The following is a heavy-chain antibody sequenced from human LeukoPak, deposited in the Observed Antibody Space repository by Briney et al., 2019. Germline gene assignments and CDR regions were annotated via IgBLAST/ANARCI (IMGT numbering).Heavy chain of an antibody. Sequence: PGGSLRLSCAAPRFPFNAYNIHWIRQAPGRGLEWVSFIRNDETEIHYADFAKGRFTISRDKSKNSVYLEMNSLRPDDTALYYCAKDGGRYRFDFWGQGTMVTVSS. J-gene: IGHJ4*02. CDR3: AKDGGRYRFDF. D-gene: IGHD3-16*02. CDR2: IRNDETEI. V-gene: IGHV3-30*02. CDR1: RFPFNAYN.